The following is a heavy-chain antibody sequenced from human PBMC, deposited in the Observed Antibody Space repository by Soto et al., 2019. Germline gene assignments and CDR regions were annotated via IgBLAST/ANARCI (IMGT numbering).Heavy chain of an antibody. D-gene: IGHD3-10*01. CDR3: AYTSGSHLGSQQN. J-gene: IGHJ4*02. Sequence: GGSLRLSCAASGFTFSNYAMSWVRQAPGKGLEWLSGISGGGRSTYYADSVKGRFTISRDNSKSTLYLQMSSLRAEDTALYYCAYTSGSHLGSQQNWGQGTLVTVSS. V-gene: IGHV3-23*01. CDR1: GFTFSNYA. CDR2: ISGGGRST.